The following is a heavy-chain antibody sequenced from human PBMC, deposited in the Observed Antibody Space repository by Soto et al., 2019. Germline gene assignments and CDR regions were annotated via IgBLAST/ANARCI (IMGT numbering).Heavy chain of an antibody. CDR2: VFHSGSS. CDR1: GASVTGFY. Sequence: SETLSLTCTVSGASVTGFYWSWIRQPPGKGLEWIGYVFHSGSSNYNPSLRSRVTISVDTSKSQISLRLTSVTAADTAVYYCARAPGLGVARIDYWGQGTLVTVSS. CDR3: ARAPGLGVARIDY. V-gene: IGHV4-59*02. D-gene: IGHD6-19*01. J-gene: IGHJ4*02.